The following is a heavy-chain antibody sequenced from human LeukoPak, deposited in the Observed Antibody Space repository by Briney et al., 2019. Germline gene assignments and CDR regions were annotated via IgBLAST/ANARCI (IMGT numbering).Heavy chain of an antibody. D-gene: IGHD3-10*01. CDR2: VNPYNGDT. J-gene: IGHJ4*02. Sequence: ASVKVSCKPSGYPFTASGLTWIRQAPGQGLEWMSWVNPYNGDTAYAQSLQGRVTMTTDTSTNTAYMELRSLRSDDTAVYYCTRGGVNNNLLDFWGQGTVVTVSS. CDR3: TRGGVNNNLLDF. CDR1: GYPFTASG. V-gene: IGHV1-18*04.